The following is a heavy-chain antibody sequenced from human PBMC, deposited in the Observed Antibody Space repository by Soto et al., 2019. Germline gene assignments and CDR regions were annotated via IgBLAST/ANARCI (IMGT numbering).Heavy chain of an antibody. CDR3: SRGGPPLGYYGLDV. D-gene: IGHD6-25*01. CDR2: MCYTGVT. Sequence: SETLSLTCSVSGGSVRSGNHFWNWIRQPPRRGLEWLGYMCYTGVTNDNPSLKRRVSMSVDTSKNQFSLKLSSLTAPHTAAYSCSRGGPPLGYYGLDVWRQGTTVTVSS. J-gene: IGHJ6*02. CDR1: GGSVRSGNHF. V-gene: IGHV4-61*01.